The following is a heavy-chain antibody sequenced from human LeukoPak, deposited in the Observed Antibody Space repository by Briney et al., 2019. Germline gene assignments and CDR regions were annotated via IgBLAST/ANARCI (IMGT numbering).Heavy chain of an antibody. CDR1: GYTFTGYY. Sequence: ASVKVSCKASGYTFTGYYMHWVRQAPGQGLEWMGGIIPIFGTANYAQKFQGRVTITADESTSTAYMELSSLRSEDTAVYYCARDLNGGIAAAGTGDNWFDPWGQGTLVTVSS. CDR2: IIPIFGTA. D-gene: IGHD6-13*01. CDR3: ARDLNGGIAAAGTGDNWFDP. J-gene: IGHJ5*02. V-gene: IGHV1-69*13.